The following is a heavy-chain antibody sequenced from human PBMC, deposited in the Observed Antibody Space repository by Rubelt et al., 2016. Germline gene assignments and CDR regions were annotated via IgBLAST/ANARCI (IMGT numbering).Heavy chain of an antibody. Sequence: WMGGIIPIFGTANYAQKFQSRVTITADESTSTAYMELSSLRSEDTAVYYCARDRSSTSLDVWGQGTTVTVSS. D-gene: IGHD2-2*01. CDR3: ARDRSSTSLDV. CDR2: IIPIFGTA. J-gene: IGHJ6*02. V-gene: IGHV1-69*01.